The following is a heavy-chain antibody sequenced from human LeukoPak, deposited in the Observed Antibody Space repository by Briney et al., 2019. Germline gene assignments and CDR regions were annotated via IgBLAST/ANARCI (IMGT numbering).Heavy chain of an antibody. D-gene: IGHD6-19*01. J-gene: IGHJ4*02. CDR1: GGSISSYY. CDR3: ARATYSSGWGTSDY. V-gene: IGHV4-59*01. CDR2: IYYSGST. Sequence: PSETLSLTCTVSGGSISSYYWSWIRQPPGKGLEWIGYIYYSGSTNYNPSLQSRVTISVDTSKNQFSLKLSSVTAADTAVYYCARATYSSGWGTSDYWGQGTLVNVFS.